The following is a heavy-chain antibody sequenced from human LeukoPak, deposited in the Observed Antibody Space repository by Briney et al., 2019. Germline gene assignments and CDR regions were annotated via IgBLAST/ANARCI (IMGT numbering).Heavy chain of an antibody. J-gene: IGHJ4*02. CDR3: VRDNPRCCGVVPVNFDDF. Sequence: GGSLRLSCAASGFTLSTDSMNWVRQAPGKGLEWISYISYDSAIKYYADSVRGRFTISRDNAKNSLSLQMHSLRAEDTAVYYCVRDNPRCCGVVPVNFDDFWGQGTLVTVSS. V-gene: IGHV3-48*01. D-gene: IGHD2-15*01. CDR1: GFTLSTDS. CDR2: ISYDSAIK.